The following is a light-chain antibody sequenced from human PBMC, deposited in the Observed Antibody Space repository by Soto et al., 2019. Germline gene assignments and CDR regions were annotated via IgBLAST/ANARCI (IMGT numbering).Light chain of an antibody. Sequence: QSVLTQPASVSGSPGQSITISCTGTSSDVGSYNLVSWYQQHPGKAPKLMMYEGSKRPSGVSNRCSGSKSGNTAALTSSGLQAEDEADYYCCSYAGSSTLVFGGGTQLTVL. V-gene: IGLV2-23*01. CDR2: EGS. J-gene: IGLJ2*01. CDR1: SSDVGSYNL. CDR3: CSYAGSSTLV.